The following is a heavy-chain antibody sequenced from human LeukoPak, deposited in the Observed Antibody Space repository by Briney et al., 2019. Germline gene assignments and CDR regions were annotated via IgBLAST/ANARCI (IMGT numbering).Heavy chain of an antibody. D-gene: IGHD6-13*01. CDR1: GFTFSSYG. CDR2: ISYDGSNK. Sequence: GGSLRLSCAASGFTFSSYGMHWVRQAPGKGLEWVAVISYDGSNKYYADSVKGRFTISRDNSKNTLYLQMNSLRAEDTAVYYCAKHVLAAAGTVPIDYWGRGTLVTVSS. V-gene: IGHV3-30*18. CDR3: AKHVLAAAGTVPIDY. J-gene: IGHJ4*02.